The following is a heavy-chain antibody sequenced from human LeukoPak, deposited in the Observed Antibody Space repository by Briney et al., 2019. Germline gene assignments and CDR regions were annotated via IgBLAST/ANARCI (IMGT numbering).Heavy chain of an antibody. Sequence: GGPLRLSCAASGFTFSDYSMNWVRQAPGKGLEWISYVGISSGNTKYADSVKGRFAISGDKAKNSLYLQMNSLRVEDTAVYYCAIDTKYAFDNWGQGTLVTVSS. J-gene: IGHJ4*02. CDR2: VGISSGNT. CDR3: AIDTKYAFDN. CDR1: GFTFSDYS. D-gene: IGHD2-2*01. V-gene: IGHV3-21*05.